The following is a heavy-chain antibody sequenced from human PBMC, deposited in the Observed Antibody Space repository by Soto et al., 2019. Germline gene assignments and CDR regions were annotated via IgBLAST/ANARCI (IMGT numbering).Heavy chain of an antibody. Sequence: GESLKISCQGPGYSFNRFRINRERQKPGKGLEWIGRIDPSDSYTDYSPSFQGHVTISVDKSANAAYLQWNSLKSSDTAMYYCVRRAIMPTNPRDYWGQGTQVTVSS. D-gene: IGHD3-16*01. CDR3: VRRAIMPTNPRDY. CDR1: GYSFNRFR. J-gene: IGHJ4*02. V-gene: IGHV5-10-1*01. CDR2: IDPSDSYT.